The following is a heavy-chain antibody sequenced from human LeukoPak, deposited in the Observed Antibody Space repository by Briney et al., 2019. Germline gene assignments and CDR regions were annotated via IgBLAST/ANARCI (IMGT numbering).Heavy chain of an antibody. V-gene: IGHV1-46*01. CDR3: ARDQGYYYDSSGYFYFDY. Sequence: GASVKVSCKASGYTFTSYYMHWVRQAPGQGLEWMGIINPSGGSTSYAQKFQGRVTMTRDTSTSTAYMELSSLRSEDTAVYYCARDQGYYYDSSGYFYFDYWGQGTLVTVSS. J-gene: IGHJ4*02. CDR2: INPSGGST. D-gene: IGHD3-22*01. CDR1: GYTFTSYY.